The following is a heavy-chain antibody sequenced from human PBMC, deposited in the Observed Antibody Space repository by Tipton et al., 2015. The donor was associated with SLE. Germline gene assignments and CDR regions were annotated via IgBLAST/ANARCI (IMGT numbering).Heavy chain of an antibody. Sequence: GSLRLSCAASGFTFISHGMNWVRQAPGKGLEWVAAITGSGSSTYYADSVKGRFTISRDDSESTLYLQMNSLRAEDTAIYYCETFGGAPDYWGQGTLVTVSS. J-gene: IGHJ4*02. CDR3: ETFGGAPDY. CDR2: ITGSGSST. CDR1: GFTFISHG. D-gene: IGHD3-16*01. V-gene: IGHV3-23*01.